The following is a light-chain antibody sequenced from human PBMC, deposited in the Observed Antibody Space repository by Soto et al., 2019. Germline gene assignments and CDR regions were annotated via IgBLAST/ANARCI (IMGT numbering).Light chain of an antibody. CDR1: SSNIGNNY. CDR2: DNN. J-gene: IGLJ2*01. Sequence: QSVLTQPPSVSAAPGQKVTISCSGSSSNIGNNYVSWYQQLPGTAPKLLIYDNNKRPSGIPDRFSSSKSGTSATLGITGLQTGDEADYYCGTWDSSLSAYVVFGGGTKLTVL. V-gene: IGLV1-51*01. CDR3: GTWDSSLSAYVV.